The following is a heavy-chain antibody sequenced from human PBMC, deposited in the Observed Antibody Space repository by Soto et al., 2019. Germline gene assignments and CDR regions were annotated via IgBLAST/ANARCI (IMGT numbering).Heavy chain of an antibody. CDR1: GFTFSSFT. Sequence: GGSLRVSCAASGFTFSSFTKSCDRQAPGKGLEWVSAISGSGGSTYYADSVKGRFSISRDNSKNRLYLQMNSLRAEDTAVYYCAKDTYIAVMVYWGQGTLVTVSS. J-gene: IGHJ4*02. CDR2: ISGSGGST. CDR3: AKDTYIAVMVY. D-gene: IGHD6-19*01. V-gene: IGHV3-23*01.